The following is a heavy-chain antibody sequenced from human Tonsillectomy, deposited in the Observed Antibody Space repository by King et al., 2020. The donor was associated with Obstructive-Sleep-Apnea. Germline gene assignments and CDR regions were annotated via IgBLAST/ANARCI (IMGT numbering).Heavy chain of an antibody. D-gene: IGHD3-9*01. J-gene: IGHJ4*02. Sequence: EVQLVESVGGLVKPGGSLRLSCAASGFTFSSHSMNWVRQSPGKGLEWISSIISSFSYIYYADSVKGRFTISRDNAKNSLFLQMTSLRAEDTAVYYCARGNYDILTAYYDLNYWGQGTLVTVSS. CDR1: GFTFSSHS. CDR2: IISSFSYI. CDR3: ARGNYDILTAYYDLNY. V-gene: IGHV3-21*01.